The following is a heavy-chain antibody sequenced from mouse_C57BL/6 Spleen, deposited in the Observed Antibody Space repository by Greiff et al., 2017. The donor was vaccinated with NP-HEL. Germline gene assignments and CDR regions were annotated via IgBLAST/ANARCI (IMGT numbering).Heavy chain of an antibody. CDR1: GYSITSGYD. CDR3: ASGYYGSSPFAY. V-gene: IGHV3-1*01. CDR2: ISYSGST. D-gene: IGHD1-1*01. Sequence: EVKLQESGPGMVKPSQSLSLTCTVTGYSITSGYDWHWIRHFPGNKLEWMGYISYSGSTNYNPSLKSRISITHDTSKNHFFLKLNSVTTEDTATYYCASGYYGSSPFAYWGQGTLVTVSA. J-gene: IGHJ3*01.